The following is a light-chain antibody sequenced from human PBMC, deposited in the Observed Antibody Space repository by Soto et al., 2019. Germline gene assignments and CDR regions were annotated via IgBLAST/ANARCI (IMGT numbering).Light chain of an antibody. CDR1: QSVSSN. CDR3: HQYNNWHT. J-gene: IGKJ2*01. CDR2: GAS. V-gene: IGKV3-15*01. Sequence: EIVMTQSPATLSVSPGERATLSCRASQSVSSNLAWYQQKPGQAPRLLLYGASTRATGVPARFSGTGSGTEFTLTISSLQSEDFAVYYCHQYNNWHTFGQGTKLEIK.